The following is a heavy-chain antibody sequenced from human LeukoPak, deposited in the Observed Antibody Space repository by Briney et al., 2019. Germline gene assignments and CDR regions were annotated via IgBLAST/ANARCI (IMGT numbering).Heavy chain of an antibody. CDR2: IYYSGST. V-gene: IGHV4-39*01. D-gene: IGHD3-3*01. CDR3: ARLFGGGAFDI. J-gene: IGHJ3*02. CDR1: GGSISSSSYY. Sequence: SETLSLTCTVSGGSISSSSYYWGWIRQPPGKGLEWIGSIYYSGSTYYNPSLKSRVTISVDTSKNQFSLKLSSVTAADTAVYYCARLFGGGAFDIWGQGTMVTVSS.